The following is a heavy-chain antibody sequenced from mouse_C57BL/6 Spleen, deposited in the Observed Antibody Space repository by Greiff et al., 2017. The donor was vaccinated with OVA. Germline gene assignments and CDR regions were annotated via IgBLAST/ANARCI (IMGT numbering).Heavy chain of an antibody. CDR3: ARSVVARAMDY. CDR1: GYTFPSYW. CDR2: IDPSDSYT. V-gene: IGHV1-50*01. Sequence: VQLQQPGAELVKPGASVKLSCKASGYTFPSYWMQLVQHRPVPGLEWISEIDPSDSYTHYNQKFKVNATLTVDTSSSTTYMQLSSLTSDDSAVYYCARSVVARAMDYWGQGTSVTVSS. D-gene: IGHD1-1*01. J-gene: IGHJ4*01.